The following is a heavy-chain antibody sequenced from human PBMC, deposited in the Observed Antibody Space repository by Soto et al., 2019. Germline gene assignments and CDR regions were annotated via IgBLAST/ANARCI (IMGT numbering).Heavy chain of an antibody. CDR2: ISYDGSNK. D-gene: IGHD6-13*01. Sequence: QVQLVESGGGVVQPGRSLRLSCAASGFTFSSYGMHWVRQAPGKGLEWVAVISYDGSNKYYADSVKGRFTISRDNSKNTLYLQMNGLRAEDTAVYYCEKGGNIAAAGEDLLGYFDYWGQGTLVTVSS. V-gene: IGHV3-30*18. J-gene: IGHJ4*02. CDR3: EKGGNIAAAGEDLLGYFDY. CDR1: GFTFSSYG.